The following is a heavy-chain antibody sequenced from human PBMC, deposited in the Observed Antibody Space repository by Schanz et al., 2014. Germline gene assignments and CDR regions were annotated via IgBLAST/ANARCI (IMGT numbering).Heavy chain of an antibody. CDR3: ARPALWFGDNCFDP. J-gene: IGHJ5*02. D-gene: IGHD3-10*01. CDR1: GFTFSTHA. CDR2: IKHDGSVK. Sequence: VQLVESGGGVVQPGRSLRLSCAASGFTFSTHAMHWVRQAPGKGLEWVANIKHDGSVKDYVDSVKGRFTISRDNSKNTLFLQMNSLRAEDTAVYYCARPALWFGDNCFDPWGQGTLVTVSS. V-gene: IGHV3-33*08.